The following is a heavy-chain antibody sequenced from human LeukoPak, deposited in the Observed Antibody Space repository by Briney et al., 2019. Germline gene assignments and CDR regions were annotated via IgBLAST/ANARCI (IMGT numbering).Heavy chain of an antibody. D-gene: IGHD3-22*01. CDR1: GFTFSSFE. V-gene: IGHV3-21*01. CDR2: ISSSSSYI. J-gene: IGHJ4*02. CDR3: ARASDSSGYYYFDY. Sequence: GGSLRLSCAASGFTFSSFEMSWVRQAPGKGLEWVSSISSSSSYIYYADSVKGRFTISRDNAKNSLYLQMNSLRAEDTAVYYCARASDSSGYYYFDYWGQGTLVTVSS.